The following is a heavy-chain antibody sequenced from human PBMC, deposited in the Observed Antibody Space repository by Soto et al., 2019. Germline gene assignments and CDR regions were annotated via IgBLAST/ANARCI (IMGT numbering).Heavy chain of an antibody. Sequence: GGSLRLSCAASGFTVSSNYMTWVRQAPGRGLEWVSIIYSGGATYYADSVKGRFTISRDISKNTVYLQMSSLRADDTAVYYCATVPSMTGDYWGQGTLVTVSS. CDR2: IYSGGAT. V-gene: IGHV3-53*01. D-gene: IGHD2-8*01. J-gene: IGHJ4*02. CDR3: ATVPSMTGDY. CDR1: GFTVSSNY.